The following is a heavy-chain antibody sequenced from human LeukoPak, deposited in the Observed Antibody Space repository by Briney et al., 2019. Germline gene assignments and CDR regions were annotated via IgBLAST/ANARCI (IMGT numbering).Heavy chain of an antibody. Sequence: SCXAXGFTFSRYXMSWVRQAPGKGLEWVANIKQDGSEKYYVDSVKGRFTISRDNAKNSLFLQMNNLRAEDTAVYYCATHSGWRFDYWGQGTLVTVSS. V-gene: IGHV3-7*03. D-gene: IGHD6-19*01. CDR1: GFTFSRYX. CDR3: ATHSGWRFDY. CDR2: IKQDGSEK. J-gene: IGHJ4*02.